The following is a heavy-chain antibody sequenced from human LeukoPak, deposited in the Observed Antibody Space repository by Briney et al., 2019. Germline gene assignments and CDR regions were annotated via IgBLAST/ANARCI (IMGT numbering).Heavy chain of an antibody. V-gene: IGHV3-21*04. CDR2: ISKSSSYI. Sequence: PGGSLRLSCAASGFTFSTYSMNWVRQAPGKGLEWVSSISKSSSYIFYADSVKGRFTISRDDAKNSLYLQMNSLRAEDTAVYYCARDVGGSLYDYWGQGTLVTVSS. J-gene: IGHJ4*02. CDR1: GFTFSTYS. D-gene: IGHD2-15*01. CDR3: ARDVGGSLYDY.